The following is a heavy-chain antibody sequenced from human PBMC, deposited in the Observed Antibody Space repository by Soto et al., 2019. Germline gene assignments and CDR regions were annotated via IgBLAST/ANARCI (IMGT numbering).Heavy chain of an antibody. CDR2: INHSGST. V-gene: IGHV4-34*01. J-gene: IGHJ5*02. D-gene: IGHD6-13*01. CDR3: ARSQYSSSWYGRNWFDP. CDR1: GGSFSGYY. Sequence: QVQLQQWGAGLLKPSETLSLTCAVYGGSFSGYYWRWIRQPPGKGLEWIGEINHSGSTNYNTSLKVRVTISVDTAKNQFSLKLSSVTAADTAVYYCARSQYSSSWYGRNWFDPWGQGTLVTVSS.